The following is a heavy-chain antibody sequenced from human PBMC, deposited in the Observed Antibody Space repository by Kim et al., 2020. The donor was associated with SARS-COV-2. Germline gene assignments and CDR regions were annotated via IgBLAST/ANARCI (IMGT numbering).Heavy chain of an antibody. Sequence: SETLSLTCTVSGGSISSSSYYWGWIRQPPGKGLEWIGSIYYSGTTYYNPSLKSRVTISVDTSKNQFSLKLSSVTAADTAVYYCAGMQLWYHFDYWGQGTLVTVSS. CDR3: AGMQLWYHFDY. V-gene: IGHV4-39*01. CDR1: GGSISSSSYY. D-gene: IGHD5-18*01. CDR2: IYYSGTT. J-gene: IGHJ4*02.